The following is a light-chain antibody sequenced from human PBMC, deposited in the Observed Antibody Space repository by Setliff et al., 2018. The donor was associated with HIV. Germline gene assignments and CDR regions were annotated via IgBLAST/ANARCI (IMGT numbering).Light chain of an antibody. J-gene: IGLJ1*01. CDR3: MSYLSTNSYV. Sequence: QSVLTQPASVSGTPGQSITISCTGSSIDIGTYDRFSWYQQRPDGGPRLIIYDVIHRPSGVPHRFSGSKSGNTASLTISGLQTEDEADYYCMSYLSTNSYVFGTGPRSPS. V-gene: IGLV2-14*03. CDR2: DVI. CDR1: SIDIGTYDR.